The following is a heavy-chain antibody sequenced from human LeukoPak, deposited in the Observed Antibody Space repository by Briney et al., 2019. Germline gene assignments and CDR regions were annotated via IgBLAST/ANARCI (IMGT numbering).Heavy chain of an antibody. CDR3: ARGYYTPDY. Sequence: SETLSLTCTVSGGSISSHYWSWIRQPPGKGLEWIGYIYYSGSTYYNPSLKSRVTISVDTSENQFPLKLTSVTAADTAVYYCARGYYTPDYWGQGTLVTVSS. CDR2: IYYSGST. V-gene: IGHV4-59*11. J-gene: IGHJ4*02. D-gene: IGHD2/OR15-2a*01. CDR1: GGSISSHY.